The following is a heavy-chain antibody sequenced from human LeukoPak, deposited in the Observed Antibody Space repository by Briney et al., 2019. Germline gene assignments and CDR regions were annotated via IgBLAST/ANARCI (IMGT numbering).Heavy chain of an antibody. CDR2: INHSGST. V-gene: IGHV4-34*01. CDR1: GGSFSGYY. Sequence: PSETLSLTCAVYGGSFSGYYWSWIRQPPGKGLEWIGEINHSGSTNYNPSLKSRVTISVDTSKNQFSLKLSSVTAADTAVYYCARARELPGYYYYYMDVRGKGTTVTVSS. J-gene: IGHJ6*03. D-gene: IGHD1-7*01. CDR3: ARARELPGYYYYYMDV.